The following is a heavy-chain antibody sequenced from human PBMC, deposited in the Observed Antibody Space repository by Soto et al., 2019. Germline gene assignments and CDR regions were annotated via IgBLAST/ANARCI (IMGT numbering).Heavy chain of an antibody. CDR3: ARDKGDTTSFSYFDY. J-gene: IGHJ4*02. Sequence: ASVKVSCKASGYTFTSYGISWVRQAPGQGLEWMGWISAYNGNTNYAQKLQGRVTMTTDTSTSTAYMELRSLRSDDTAVYYCARDKGDTTSFSYFDYWGQGTLVTVCS. CDR2: ISAYNGNT. V-gene: IGHV1-18*01. D-gene: IGHD5-18*01. CDR1: GYTFTSYG.